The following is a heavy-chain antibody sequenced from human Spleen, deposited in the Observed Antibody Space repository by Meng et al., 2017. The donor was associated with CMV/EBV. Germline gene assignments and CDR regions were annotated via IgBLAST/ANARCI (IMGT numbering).Heavy chain of an antibody. Sequence: GSLRLSCAVYGGSFSGYYWSWIRQPPGKGLEWIGSIYYSGSTYYNPSLKSRVTISVDTSKNQFSLKLSSVTAADTAVYYCARVVDYDFWSGYHTLYGMDVWGQGTTVTVSS. CDR3: ARVVDYDFWSGYHTLYGMDV. CDR2: IYYSGST. J-gene: IGHJ6*02. V-gene: IGHV4-34*01. CDR1: GGSFSGYY. D-gene: IGHD3-3*01.